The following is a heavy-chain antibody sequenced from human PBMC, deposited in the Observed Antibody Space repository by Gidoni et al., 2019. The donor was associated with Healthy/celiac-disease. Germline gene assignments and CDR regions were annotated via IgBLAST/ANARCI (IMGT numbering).Heavy chain of an antibody. CDR1: GFPFRSYS. D-gene: IGHD1-26*01. Sequence: EVQLVESGGGLVKPGGSLRLSCAASGFPFRSYSMKGVRQAPGKGLEWVSSISSSSSYIYYADAVKGRFTISRDNAKNSLYLQMNSLRAEDTAVYYCARDGGGSFHYGMDVWGQGTTVTVSS. CDR2: ISSSSSYI. CDR3: ARDGGGSFHYGMDV. V-gene: IGHV3-21*01. J-gene: IGHJ6*02.